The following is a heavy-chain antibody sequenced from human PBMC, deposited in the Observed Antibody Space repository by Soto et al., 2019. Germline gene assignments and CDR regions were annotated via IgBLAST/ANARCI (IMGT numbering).Heavy chain of an antibody. D-gene: IGHD5-12*01. CDR3: ARAGGYQYYFDY. CDR1: GCSISSGGYY. Sequence: SETLSLTCPVSGCSISSGGYYWSWIRQHPGRGLEWIGYIYYSGSTYYNPSLKSRVTISVDTSKNQFSLKLSSVTAADTAVYYCARAGGYQYYFDYWGQGTQVTVSS. CDR2: IYYSGST. V-gene: IGHV4-31*03. J-gene: IGHJ4*02.